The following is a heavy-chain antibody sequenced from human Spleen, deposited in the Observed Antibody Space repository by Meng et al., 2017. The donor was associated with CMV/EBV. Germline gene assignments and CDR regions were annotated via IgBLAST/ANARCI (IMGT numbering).Heavy chain of an antibody. CDR3: ATGSGDFDH. J-gene: IGHJ4*02. CDR1: GGSISSFY. Sequence: QVPPQESGPGLGTPSEPLPLTCSVSGGSISSFYWSWIRQPAGKGLEWIGRIYTSGSTNYNPSLKSRVTMSVDTSKNQISLRLRSVTAADTAVYYCATGSGDFDHWGQGTLVTVSS. CDR2: IYTSGST. D-gene: IGHD1-26*01. V-gene: IGHV4-4*07.